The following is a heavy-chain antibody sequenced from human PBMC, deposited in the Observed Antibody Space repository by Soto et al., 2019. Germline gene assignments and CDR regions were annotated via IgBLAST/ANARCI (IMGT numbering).Heavy chain of an antibody. V-gene: IGHV3-30-3*01. Sequence: QVHLVESGGDVVQPGRSLRLSCAASGFTFSTYAMHWVRQAPGKGLEWVAVISYDGNNKYYADSVKGRFTISRDNSKNTLYLQMNSLRAEDTAVYDCARGGGPNAFDIWGQGTMVTVSS. CDR1: GFTFSTYA. D-gene: IGHD3-16*01. J-gene: IGHJ3*02. CDR3: ARGGGPNAFDI. CDR2: ISYDGNNK.